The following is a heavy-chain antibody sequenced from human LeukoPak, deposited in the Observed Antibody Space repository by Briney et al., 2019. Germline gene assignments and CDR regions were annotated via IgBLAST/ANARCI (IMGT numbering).Heavy chain of an antibody. Sequence: GGSLRLSCAASGFTFSSYAMHWVRQAPGKGLEWVSSISSSSSYIYYADSVKGRFTISRDNAKNSLYLQMNSLRAEDTAVYYCAREDSPYYFDYWGQGTLVTVSS. CDR3: AREDSPYYFDY. V-gene: IGHV3-21*01. CDR1: GFTFSSYA. J-gene: IGHJ4*02. CDR2: ISSSSSYI.